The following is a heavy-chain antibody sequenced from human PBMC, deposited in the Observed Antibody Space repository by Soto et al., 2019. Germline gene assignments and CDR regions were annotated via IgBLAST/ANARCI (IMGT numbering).Heavy chain of an antibody. CDR2: IKHSGNT. CDR1: GGSLSGYY. D-gene: IGHD1-26*01. V-gene: IGHV4-34*01. J-gene: IGHJ4*02. Sequence: QVQLQQWGAGLLKPSETLSLTCAVYGGSLSGYYWSWIRQPPGKALEWLGEIKHSGNTNYNPSLKSPVTISVNTSKNQLFLNLSSVTAAYTAMYYCARHHVRGRTIAGAAEFWGQGTLVTVSS. CDR3: ARHHVRGRTIAGAAEF.